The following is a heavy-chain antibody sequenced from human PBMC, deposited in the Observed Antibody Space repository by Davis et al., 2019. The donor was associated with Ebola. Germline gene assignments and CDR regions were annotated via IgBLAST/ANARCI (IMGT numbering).Heavy chain of an antibody. V-gene: IGHV3-74*01. CDR1: GFTFSSYW. CDR3: ARDTGGILDY. J-gene: IGHJ4*02. CDR2: INSDGSST. D-gene: IGHD2-8*02. Sequence: GESLKISCAASGFTFSSYWMHWVRQAPGKGLVWVSRINSDGSSTSYADSVKGRFTISRDNAKNSVFLQMNSLRVEDAAVYYCARDTGGILDYWGQGTLVTVSS.